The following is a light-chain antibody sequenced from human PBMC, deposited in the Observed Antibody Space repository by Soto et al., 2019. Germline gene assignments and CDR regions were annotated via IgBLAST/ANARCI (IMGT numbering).Light chain of an antibody. CDR3: QQYYSTPYT. V-gene: IGKV4-1*01. J-gene: IGKJ2*01. CDR1: QSVLFSSNNKNY. CDR2: WAS. Sequence: DIVMTQSPDSLAVSLGERATINCKSSQSVLFSSNNKNYLTWYQQKSGQPPKVLIYWASIRESGVPDRFSGSGSGTDFTLTISTLQAEDVALYYCQQYYSTPYTLGQGTRLEIK.